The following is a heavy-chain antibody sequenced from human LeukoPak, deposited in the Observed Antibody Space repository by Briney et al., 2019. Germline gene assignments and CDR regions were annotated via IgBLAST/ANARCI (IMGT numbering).Heavy chain of an antibody. Sequence: PSETLSLTCAVYGGSFSGYYWSWIRQPPGKGLEWIGEINHSGSTNYNPSLKSRVTISVDTSKNQFSLKLSSVTAADTAVYYCACDLFRALRRGVDYWGQGTLVTVSS. D-gene: IGHD3-10*01. J-gene: IGHJ4*02. CDR3: ACDLFRALRRGVDY. V-gene: IGHV4-34*01. CDR1: GGSFSGYY. CDR2: INHSGST.